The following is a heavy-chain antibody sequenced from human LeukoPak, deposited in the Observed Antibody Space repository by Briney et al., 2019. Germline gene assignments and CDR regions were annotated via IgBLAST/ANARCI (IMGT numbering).Heavy chain of an antibody. CDR2: IDNSGYAT. D-gene: IGHD2-21*01. CDR3: ARVSIRTQNFDY. J-gene: IGHJ4*02. CDR1: GFPFNSYA. V-gene: IGHV3-23*01. Sequence: GGSLRLSCEVSGFPFNSYAMNWVRQAPGKGLEWVSGIDNSGYATYHADSVKGRFTISRDNAKDTLCMQMNGLRVEDTAVYYCARVSIRTQNFDYWGQGTRVTVSS.